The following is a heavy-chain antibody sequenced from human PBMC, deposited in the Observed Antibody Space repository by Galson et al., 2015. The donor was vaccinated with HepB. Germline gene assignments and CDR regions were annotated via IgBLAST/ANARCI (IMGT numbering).Heavy chain of an antibody. Sequence: SLRLSCAASGFTFRTYAMHWVRQAPGKGLEWVAVISYDGTKKHYAASVKGRFTISRDNSKNALFLQMNSLRAEDTAVYFCAKDRGDFHWYFDLWGRGTLVTVSS. V-gene: IGHV3-30*18. CDR1: GFTFRTYA. CDR3: AKDRGDFHWYFDL. D-gene: IGHD4-17*01. J-gene: IGHJ2*01. CDR2: ISYDGTKK.